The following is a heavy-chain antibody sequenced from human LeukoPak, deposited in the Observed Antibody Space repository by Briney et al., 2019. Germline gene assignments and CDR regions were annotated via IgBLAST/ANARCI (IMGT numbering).Heavy chain of an antibody. CDR1: GFTFSDYY. CDR2: IRSSGSSI. CDR3: ARIIAVAGTDWFDP. J-gene: IGHJ5*02. D-gene: IGHD6-13*01. Sequence: GGSLRLSCAASGFTFSDYYMSWIRQAPGKGLEWVSYIRSSGSSIYYADSVKGRFTISRDNAKYSLYLQMNSLRAEDTAVYYCARIIAVAGTDWFDPWGQGTLVTVSS. V-gene: IGHV3-11*01.